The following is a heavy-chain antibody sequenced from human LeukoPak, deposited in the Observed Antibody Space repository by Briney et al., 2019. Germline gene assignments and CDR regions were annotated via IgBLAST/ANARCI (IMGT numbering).Heavy chain of an antibody. CDR1: GYSISSGYY. V-gene: IGHV4-38-2*01. D-gene: IGHD6-19*01. J-gene: IGHJ4*02. CDR3: ARGGSGWYFY. Sequence: PSETLSLTCAVSGYSISSGYYWGWIRQPPGKGLEWIGSIYHSGSTYYNPSLKSRVTISVDTSKNQFSLKLSSVTAADTAVYYCARGGSGWYFYWGQGTLVTVSS. CDR2: IYHSGST.